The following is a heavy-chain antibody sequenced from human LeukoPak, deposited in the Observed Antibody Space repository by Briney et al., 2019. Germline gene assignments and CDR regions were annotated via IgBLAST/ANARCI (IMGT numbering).Heavy chain of an antibody. D-gene: IGHD3-9*01. CDR2: IYYSKNT. V-gene: IGHV4-39*01. CDR3: ARRPYYDILTGYYTCFDS. J-gene: IGHJ4*02. CDR1: GGSISSSSAY. Sequence: PSETLSLTCTVSGGSISSSSAYWGWIRQPPGKGLEWIGSIYYSKNTYYNPSLKSRVTISGDTSKNQISLKLSSVTAADTAVYYCARRPYYDILTGYYTCFDSWGQGTLVTVSS.